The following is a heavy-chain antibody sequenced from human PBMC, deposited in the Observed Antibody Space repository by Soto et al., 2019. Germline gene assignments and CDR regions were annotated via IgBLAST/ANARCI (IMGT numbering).Heavy chain of an antibody. CDR2: ISYDGSNK. V-gene: IGHV3-30-3*01. Sequence: QVQLVESGGGVVQPGRSLRLSCAASGFTFSIYAMHWVRQAPGKGLEWVAVISYDGSNKYYADSVKGRFTLSRDNSKNTVDLQMNSLRAEDSAVYYCAREYSDGWFDPWGQGTLVTVSS. CDR3: AREYSDGWFDP. J-gene: IGHJ5*02. CDR1: GFTFSIYA. D-gene: IGHD2-21*01.